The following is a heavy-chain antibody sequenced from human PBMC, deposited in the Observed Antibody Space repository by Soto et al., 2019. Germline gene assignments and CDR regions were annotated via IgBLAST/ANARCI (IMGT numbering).Heavy chain of an antibody. Sequence: HLVASGGGLVQPGGSLRLSCAASGFTFNDHYMDWVCQAPGKGLEWVARSKNRGQGFTIEYAASLKGRFTISRDDSASSLYLQMNSLETDDTAVYYCTVWIEGACYWGRGILVTVSS. CDR1: GFTFNDHY. J-gene: IGHJ4*02. CDR2: SKNRGQGFTI. D-gene: IGHD3-16*01. V-gene: IGHV3-72*01. CDR3: TVWIEGACY.